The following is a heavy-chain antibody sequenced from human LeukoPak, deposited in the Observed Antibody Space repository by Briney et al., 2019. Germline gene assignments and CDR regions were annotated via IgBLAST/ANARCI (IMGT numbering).Heavy chain of an antibody. J-gene: IGHJ4*02. CDR2: TNPNSGGT. CDR3: ARDVNYYFDY. Sequence: ASVKVSCKASGYTFTGYYMHWVRQAPGQGLEWMGWTNPNSGGTKYAQKFQGRVTMTRDTSIRTAYMELSRLRSDDTAMYYCARDVNYYFDYWGQGTLVTVSS. CDR1: GYTFTGYY. V-gene: IGHV1-2*02. D-gene: IGHD1-7*01.